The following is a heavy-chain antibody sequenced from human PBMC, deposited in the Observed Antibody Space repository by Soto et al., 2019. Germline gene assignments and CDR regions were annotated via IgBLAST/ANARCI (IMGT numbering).Heavy chain of an antibody. D-gene: IGHD4-17*01. Sequence: PGGSLRLSCAASGFTFSSYSMNWVRQAPGKGLEWVSSISSSSSYIYYADSVKGRFTISRDNAKNSPYLQMNSLRAEDTAVYYCAGLMTTVVSNWFDPWGQGTLVTVSS. V-gene: IGHV3-21*01. CDR3: AGLMTTVVSNWFDP. J-gene: IGHJ5*02. CDR1: GFTFSSYS. CDR2: ISSSSSYI.